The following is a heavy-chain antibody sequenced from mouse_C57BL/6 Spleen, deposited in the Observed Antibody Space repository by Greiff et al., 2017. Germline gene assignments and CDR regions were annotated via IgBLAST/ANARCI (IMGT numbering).Heavy chain of an antibody. D-gene: IGHD1-1*01. CDR3: ARYYYGSSYFDY. V-gene: IGHV1-80*01. CDR1: GYAFSSYW. CDR2: IYPGDGDT. Sequence: QVHVKQSGAELVKPGASVKISCKASGYAFSSYWMNWVKQRPGKGLEWIGQIYPGDGDTNYNGKFKGKATLTADKSSSTSNMQLSMLTSENSAFYFCARYYYGSSYFDYWGQGTTLTVSS. J-gene: IGHJ2*01.